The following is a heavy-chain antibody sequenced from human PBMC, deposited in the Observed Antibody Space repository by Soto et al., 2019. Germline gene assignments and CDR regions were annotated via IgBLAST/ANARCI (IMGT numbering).Heavy chain of an antibody. CDR3: ARAAYDTSGYHESPFDY. Sequence: ASVKVSCKASGYTFTSYYMQWVRQAPGQGLEWMGIISPSGGSTTYAQKFQGRVTMTRDTSTSTVYMELSSLRSEDTAVYYCARAAYDTSGYHESPFDYWGQGTLVTVSS. J-gene: IGHJ4*02. V-gene: IGHV1-46*01. CDR2: ISPSGGST. CDR1: GYTFTSYY. D-gene: IGHD3-22*01.